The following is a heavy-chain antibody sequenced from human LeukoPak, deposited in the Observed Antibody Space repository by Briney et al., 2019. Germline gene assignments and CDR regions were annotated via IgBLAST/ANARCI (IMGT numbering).Heavy chain of an antibody. CDR1: GFTFSSYS. D-gene: IGHD6-19*01. CDR2: ISGSGEST. V-gene: IGHV3-23*01. CDR3: AKVQMGTGWTFDF. J-gene: IGHJ4*02. Sequence: GGSLRLSCAASGFTFSSYSMRWVRQAPGKGLEWVSGISGSGESTYYADSVKGRFTISRDNSKNTLYLQVNGLRAEDTAAYYCAKVQMGTGWTFDFWGQGTLVTVSS.